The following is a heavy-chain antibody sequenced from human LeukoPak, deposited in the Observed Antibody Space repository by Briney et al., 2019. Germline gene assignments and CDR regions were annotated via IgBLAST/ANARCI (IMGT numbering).Heavy chain of an antibody. V-gene: IGHV3-30*18. CDR2: ISYDGSNK. D-gene: IGHD1-26*01. CDR3: AKDQGLGGFGGATSDY. J-gene: IGHJ4*02. Sequence: PGRSLRLSCAASGFTFSSYGMHWVRQAPGKGLEWVAVISYDGSNKYYADSVKGRFTISRDNSKNTLYLQMNSLRAEDTAVYYCAKDQGLGGFGGATSDYWGQGTLVTVSS. CDR1: GFTFSSYG.